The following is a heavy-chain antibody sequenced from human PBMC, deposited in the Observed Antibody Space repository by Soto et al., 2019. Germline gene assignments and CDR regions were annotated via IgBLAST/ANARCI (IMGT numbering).Heavy chain of an antibody. CDR1: GASVNRGINY. CDR2: IYYSGST. Sequence: SETLSLTCTVSGASVNRGINYWSWVRQPPGKGLEWIGYIYYSGSTNYNPSLKSRVTISVDTSKNQFSLKLSSVTAADTAVYYCARELLGYCSGGSCSYGMDVWGQGTTVTVSS. CDR3: ARELLGYCSGGSCSYGMDV. J-gene: IGHJ6*02. V-gene: IGHV4-61*01. D-gene: IGHD2-15*01.